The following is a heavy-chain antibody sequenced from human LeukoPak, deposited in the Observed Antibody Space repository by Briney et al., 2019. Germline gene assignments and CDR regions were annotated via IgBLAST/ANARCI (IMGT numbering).Heavy chain of an antibody. CDR3: ARAAKIGYCSGGSCLNRGDAFDI. CDR1: GFTVSSNY. D-gene: IGHD2-15*01. J-gene: IGHJ3*02. V-gene: IGHV3-53*04. CDR2: IYSGGST. Sequence: GGSLRLSCAASGFTVSSNYMSWVRQAPGKGLEWGSVIYSGGSTYYADSVKGRFTISRHNSKSTLYLQMNSLRAEDTAVYYCARAAKIGYCSGGSCLNRGDAFDIWGQGTMVTVSS.